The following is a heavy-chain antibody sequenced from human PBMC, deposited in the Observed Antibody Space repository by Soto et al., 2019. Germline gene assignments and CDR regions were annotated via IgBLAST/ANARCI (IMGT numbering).Heavy chain of an antibody. Sequence: QVQLVQSGAEVKKPGSSVKVSCKASGGTFSSYAISWVRQAPGQGLEWMGGIIPIFGTANYAQKFQGRVTITADESTSTAYMELSSLRSEDTAVYYCARDRVRGVITLFYYYYYGMDVWGQGTTVTGSS. V-gene: IGHV1-69*01. CDR1: GGTFSSYA. CDR2: IIPIFGTA. J-gene: IGHJ6*02. CDR3: ARDRVRGVITLFYYYYYGMDV. D-gene: IGHD3-10*01.